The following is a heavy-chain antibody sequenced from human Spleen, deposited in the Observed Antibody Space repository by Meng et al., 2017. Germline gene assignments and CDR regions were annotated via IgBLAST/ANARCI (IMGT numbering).Heavy chain of an antibody. CDR2: INSYSSFI. CDR1: GFTFHSYS. J-gene: IGHJ4*02. D-gene: IGHD2-15*01. Sequence: GESLKISCAASGFTFHSYSMNWVRQAPGKGLEWVSSINSYSSFIYYADSVKGRFTMSRDNARNSLYLQMNSLRAEDTAVYYCARVTMGAAFFDFWGQGTLVTVSS. CDR3: ARVTMGAAFFDF. V-gene: IGHV3-21*06.